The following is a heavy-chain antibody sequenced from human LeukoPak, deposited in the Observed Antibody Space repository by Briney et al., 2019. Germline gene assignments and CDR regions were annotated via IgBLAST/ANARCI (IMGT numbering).Heavy chain of an antibody. V-gene: IGHV3-23*01. J-gene: IGHJ4*02. Sequence: GGSLRLSCAASGFTFSSYAMSWVRQAPGKGLEWVSAISGSGGSTYYADSVKGRFTISRYNSKNTLYLQMNSLRAEDTAVYYCAKKSPYYYDSSPSPFDYWGQGTLVTVSS. CDR2: ISGSGGST. CDR1: GFTFSSYA. D-gene: IGHD3-22*01. CDR3: AKKSPYYYDSSPSPFDY.